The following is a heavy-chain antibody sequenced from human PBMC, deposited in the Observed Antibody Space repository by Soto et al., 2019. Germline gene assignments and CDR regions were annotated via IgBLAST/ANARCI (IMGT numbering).Heavy chain of an antibody. CDR2: LSDSGISI. Sequence: GSLRLSCTASGFTFSSHAMTWVRQAPGKGLEWVSGLSDSGISIYYADSVKGRFSKNTLYLQIHPLRAEDTAVYYCAKVSSSWYAGFFDLWGQGT. V-gene: IGHV3-23*01. D-gene: IGHD6-13*01. J-gene: IGHJ4*02. CDR3: AKVSSSWYAGFFDL. CDR1: GFTFSSHA.